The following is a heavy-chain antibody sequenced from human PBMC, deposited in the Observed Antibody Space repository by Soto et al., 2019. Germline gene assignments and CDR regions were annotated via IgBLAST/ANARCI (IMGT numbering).Heavy chain of an antibody. J-gene: IGHJ4*02. CDR1: GFTFSSYW. V-gene: IGHV3-7*05. D-gene: IGHD1-7*01. CDR3: AREDWNYVLYYFDY. Sequence: GGSLRLSCAASGFTFSSYWMSWVRQAPGKGLEWVANIKQDGSEKYYVDSVKGRFTISRDNAKNSLYLQMNSLRAEDTAVYYCAREDWNYVLYYFDYWGQGTLVTVSS. CDR2: IKQDGSEK.